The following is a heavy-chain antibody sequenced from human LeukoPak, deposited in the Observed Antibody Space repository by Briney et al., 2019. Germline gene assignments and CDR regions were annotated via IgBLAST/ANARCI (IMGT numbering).Heavy chain of an antibody. CDR1: GYTFTGYY. Sequence: ASVRVSCKTSGYTFTGYYMHWVRQAPGQGLEWMGCINPKSGDTNYAQKFQGRVTMTRDTSISTAYMELSRLRSDDTAVFYCARGSWGYCSSTSCHPGDYWGQGTLVTVSS. CDR3: ARGSWGYCSSTSCHPGDY. CDR2: INPKSGDT. V-gene: IGHV1-2*02. D-gene: IGHD2-2*01. J-gene: IGHJ4*02.